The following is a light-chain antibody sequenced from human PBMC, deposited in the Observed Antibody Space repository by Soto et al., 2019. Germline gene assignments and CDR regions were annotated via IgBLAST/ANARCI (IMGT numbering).Light chain of an antibody. CDR1: SSDVGSYNL. J-gene: IGLJ1*01. V-gene: IGLV2-23*02. Sequence: QSALTQPASVSGSPGQSITISCTGTSSDVGSYNLVSWYQQHPGKAPKLMIYEVSKRPSGVSNSFSGSKSGNTASLTISGLQAEDEADYYCCSYAGSSTYVFGTGTKSPS. CDR2: EVS. CDR3: CSYAGSSTYV.